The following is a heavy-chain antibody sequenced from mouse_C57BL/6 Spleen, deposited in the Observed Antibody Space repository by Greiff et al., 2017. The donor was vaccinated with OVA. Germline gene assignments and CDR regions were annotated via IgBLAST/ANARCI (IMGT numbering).Heavy chain of an antibody. CDR2: IYPGDGDT. Sequence: VQLQQSGPELVKPGASVKISCKASGYAFSSSWMNWVKQRPGKGLEWIGRIYPGDGDTNYNGKFKGKATLTADKSSSTAYMQLSSLTSEDSAVYFCARSLYDGYHWFAYWGQGTLVTVSA. J-gene: IGHJ3*01. D-gene: IGHD2-3*01. CDR1: GYAFSSSW. CDR3: ARSLYDGYHWFAY. V-gene: IGHV1-82*01.